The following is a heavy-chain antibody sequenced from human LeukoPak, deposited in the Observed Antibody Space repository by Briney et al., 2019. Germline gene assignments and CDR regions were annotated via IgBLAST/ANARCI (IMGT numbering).Heavy chain of an antibody. Sequence: ASVKASCTVSGNTLTELSMHWVRQAPGKGLEWMVGFDPEDVETIYAQKFQGRVTMTEDTSTDTAYMELSRVRSEDTGVYYCARFSGYYSYFDYWGQGTRVTVSS. D-gene: IGHD3-22*01. CDR1: GNTLTELS. J-gene: IGHJ4*02. V-gene: IGHV1-24*01. CDR2: FDPEDVET. CDR3: ARFSGYYSYFDY.